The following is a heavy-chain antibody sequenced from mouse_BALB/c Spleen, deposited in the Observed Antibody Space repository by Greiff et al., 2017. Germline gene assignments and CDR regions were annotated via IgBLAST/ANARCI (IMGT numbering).Heavy chain of an antibody. J-gene: IGHJ2*01. CDR1: GFTFSSYA. CDR2: ISSGGSYT. V-gene: IGHV5-9-4*01. Sequence: EVQVVESGGGLVKPGGSLKLSCAASGFTFSSYAMSWVRQSPEKRLEWVAEISSGGSYTYYPDTVTGRFTISRDNAKNTLYLEMSSLRSEDTAMYYCARAPLYYGYDYWGQGTTLTVSS. CDR3: ARAPLYYGYDY. D-gene: IGHD1-2*01.